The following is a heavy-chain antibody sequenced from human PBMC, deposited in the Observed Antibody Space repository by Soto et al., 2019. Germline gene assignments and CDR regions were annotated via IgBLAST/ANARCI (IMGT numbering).Heavy chain of an antibody. CDR2: INHSGST. CDR1: GGSFSGYY. Sequence: QVQLQQWGAGLLKPSETLSLTCAVYGGSFSGYYWSWIRQPPGKGLEWIGEINHSGSTNYNPSLKSRVTLSVDTSKNQFSLKLSSVTAADTAVYYCARWGSMRYFDYWGQGTLVTVSS. J-gene: IGHJ4*02. CDR3: ARWGSMRYFDY. V-gene: IGHV4-34*01. D-gene: IGHD3-16*01.